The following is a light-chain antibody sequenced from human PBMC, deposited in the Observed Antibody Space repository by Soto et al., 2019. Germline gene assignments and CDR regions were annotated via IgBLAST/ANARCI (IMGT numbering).Light chain of an antibody. CDR2: EVS. J-gene: IGLJ2*01. Sequence: QSVLTQPASVSGSPGQSITISCTGTSSDVGSYNLVSWYQQHPGKAPKLMIYEVSKRPSGVSNRSSGSKSGNTASLTISGLQAEDEADYYCCSYAGSSTLGVFGGGTKLTVL. CDR3: CSYAGSSTLGV. CDR1: SSDVGSYNL. V-gene: IGLV2-23*02.